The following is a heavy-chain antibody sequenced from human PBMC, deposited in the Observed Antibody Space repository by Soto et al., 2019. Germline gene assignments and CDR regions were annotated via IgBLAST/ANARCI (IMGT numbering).Heavy chain of an antibody. CDR1: GFTFSSYG. D-gene: IGHD5-12*01. V-gene: IGHV3-33*01. CDR2: IWYDGSNK. Sequence: QVQLVESGGGVVQPGRSLRLSCAASGFTFSSYGMHWVRQAPGKWLEWVAVIWYDGSNKYYADSVKGRFTISRDNSKNPRYLQMTCLRAEDTAVYYCARGDRSGLHFDYWGQGTLVTVSS. J-gene: IGHJ4*02. CDR3: ARGDRSGLHFDY.